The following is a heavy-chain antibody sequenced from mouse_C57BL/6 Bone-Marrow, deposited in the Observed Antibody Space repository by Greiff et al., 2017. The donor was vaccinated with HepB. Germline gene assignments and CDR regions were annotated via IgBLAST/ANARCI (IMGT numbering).Heavy chain of an antibody. CDR2: IYPGSGST. CDR3: ARWGKFDYDMDY. CDR1: GYTFTSYW. J-gene: IGHJ4*01. Sequence: LQPGAELVKPGASVKMSCKASGYTFTSYWITWVKQRPGQGLEWIGDIYPGSGSTNYNEKFKSKATLTVDTSSSTAYMQLSSLTSEDSAVYYCARWGKFDYDMDYWGQGTSVTVSS. V-gene: IGHV1-55*01.